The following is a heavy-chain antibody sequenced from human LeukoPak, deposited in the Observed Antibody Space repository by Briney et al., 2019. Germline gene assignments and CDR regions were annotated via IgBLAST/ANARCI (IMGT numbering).Heavy chain of an antibody. D-gene: IGHD3-22*01. J-gene: IGHJ4*02. V-gene: IGHV1-18*01. CDR2: ISAYNGNT. CDR1: GYTFTSYG. CDR3: ARAYYYDSSGYYYGGVVEVPDY. Sequence: GASVKLSCKASGYTFTSYGISWVRQAPGHGLEWMGWISAYNGNTNYAQKLQGRVTMTTDTSTSTAYMELRSLRSDDTAVYYCARAYYYDSSGYYYGGVVEVPDYWGQGTLVTVSS.